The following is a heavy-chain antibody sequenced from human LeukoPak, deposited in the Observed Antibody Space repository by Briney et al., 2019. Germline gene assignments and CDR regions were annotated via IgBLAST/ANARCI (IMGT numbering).Heavy chain of an antibody. CDR1: GYTFTGYY. V-gene: IGHV1-2*02. J-gene: IGHJ4*02. CDR2: INPNSGGT. Sequence: ASVKVSCKASGYTFTGYYMHWVRQAPGQGLEWIGWINPNSGGTNYAQKFQGRVTMTRDTSISTAYMELSRLRSDDTAVYYCARDDGIQLWFPFDYWGQGTLVTVSS. CDR3: ARDDGIQLWFPFDY. D-gene: IGHD5-18*01.